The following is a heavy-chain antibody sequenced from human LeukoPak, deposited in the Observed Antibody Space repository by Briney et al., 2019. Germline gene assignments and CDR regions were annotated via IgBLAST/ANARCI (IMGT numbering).Heavy chain of an antibody. J-gene: IGHJ4*02. Sequence: GGSLRLSCAASGVTFSSYSMNWVRQAPGKGLEWVSSISSSSSYIYYADSVKGRFTISRDNAKNSLYLQMNSLRAEDTAVYYCARGYDFWRAPDFFDYWGQGTLVTVSS. CDR2: ISSSSSYI. CDR3: ARGYDFWRAPDFFDY. D-gene: IGHD3-3*01. CDR1: GVTFSSYS. V-gene: IGHV3-21*01.